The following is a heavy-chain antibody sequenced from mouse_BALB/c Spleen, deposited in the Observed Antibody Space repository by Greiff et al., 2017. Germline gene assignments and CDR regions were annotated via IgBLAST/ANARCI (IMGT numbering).Heavy chain of an antibody. D-gene: IGHD2-4*01. V-gene: IGHV1-15*01. CDR3: ARPMITTVYFDD. Sequence: VQLQQSGAELVRPGASVTLSCKASGYTFTDYEMHWVKQTPVHGLEWIGAIDPETGGTAYNQKFKGKATITADTSSNTAYLQLSSLTSEDTAVYYCARPMITTVYFDDWGQGTTLTVSS. CDR2: IDPETGGT. CDR1: GYTFTDYE. J-gene: IGHJ2*01.